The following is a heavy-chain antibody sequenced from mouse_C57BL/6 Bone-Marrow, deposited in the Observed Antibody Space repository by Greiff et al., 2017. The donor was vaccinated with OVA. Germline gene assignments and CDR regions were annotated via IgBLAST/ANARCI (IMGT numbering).Heavy chain of an antibody. CDR1: GFTFSSYA. Sequence: EVKLVESGGGLVKPGGSLKLSCAASGFTFSSYAMSWVRQTPEKRLEWVATISDGGSYTYYPDTVKGRFTISRDNAKNNLYLQMSHLKSEDTSMYYCARDSVTHYYAMDYWGQGTSVTVSS. J-gene: IGHJ4*01. CDR2: ISDGGSYT. V-gene: IGHV5-4*01. D-gene: IGHD2-5*01. CDR3: ARDSVTHYYAMDY.